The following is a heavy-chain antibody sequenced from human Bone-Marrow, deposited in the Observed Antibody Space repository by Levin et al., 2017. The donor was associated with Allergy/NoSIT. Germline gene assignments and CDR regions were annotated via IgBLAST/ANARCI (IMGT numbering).Heavy chain of an antibody. V-gene: IGHV4-4*02. D-gene: IGHD6-19*01. CDR2: ISHGGST. CDR1: GYSISSTNW. Sequence: SETLSLTCGVSGYSISSTNWWSWVRQSPGKGLEGIGQISHGGSTNYNPSLKSRVTMSVDKSNNQFSLKLNSVTAADTAVYYCVRIVAGYFDYWGQGTLVTVSS. CDR3: VRIVAGYFDY. J-gene: IGHJ4*02.